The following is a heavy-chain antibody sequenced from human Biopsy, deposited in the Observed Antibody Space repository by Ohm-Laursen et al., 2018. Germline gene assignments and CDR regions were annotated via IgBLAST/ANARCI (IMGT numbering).Heavy chain of an antibody. V-gene: IGHV4-59*01. CDR2: ISGRGAT. CDR3: ARLYRLDDYWNDDPPDAFDV. CDR1: GGSIRSDY. Sequence: SQTLSLTCTVSGGSIRSDYWSWIRQSPRKGLEWIGHISGRGATNYNPSLRGRVTMSVDTSKNQFSLKLSSVTAADTAVFFCARLYRLDDYWNDDPPDAFDVWGQGTMVTVSS. D-gene: IGHD3-3*01. J-gene: IGHJ3*01.